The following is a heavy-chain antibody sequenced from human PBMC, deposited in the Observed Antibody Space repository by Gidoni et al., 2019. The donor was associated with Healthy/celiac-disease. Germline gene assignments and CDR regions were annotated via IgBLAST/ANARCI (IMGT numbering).Heavy chain of an antibody. CDR3: AREYSYGWVDY. CDR1: GHTFTCYY. J-gene: IGHJ4*02. V-gene: IGHV1-46*01. D-gene: IGHD5-18*01. Sequence: QVQLVQSGAEVKKPGASVKVSCKASGHTFTCYYMHWVRQAPGQGLEWIGIINPSGCSTRSAQKFPGRVTMTRDTSTSTVYMELSSLRSEDTAVYYCAREYSYGWVDYWGQGTLVTVSS. CDR2: INPSGCST.